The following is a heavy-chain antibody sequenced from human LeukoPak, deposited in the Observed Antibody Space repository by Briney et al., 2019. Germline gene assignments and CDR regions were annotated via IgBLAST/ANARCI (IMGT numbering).Heavy chain of an antibody. CDR1: GFTFSSYS. CDR3: AREASYGYSRNDAFDI. V-gene: IGHV3-21*04. CDR2: ISSSSSYI. J-gene: IGHJ3*02. Sequence: PGGSLRLSCAASGFTFSSYSMNWVRQAPGKGLEWVSSISSSSSYIYYADSVKGRFTISRDNAKNSLYLQMNSLRAEDTAVYYCAREASYGYSRNDAFDIWGQGTMVTVSS. D-gene: IGHD5-24*01.